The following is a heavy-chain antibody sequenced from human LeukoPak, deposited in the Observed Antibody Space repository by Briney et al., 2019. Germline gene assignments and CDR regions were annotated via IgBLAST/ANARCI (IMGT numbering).Heavy chain of an antibody. V-gene: IGHV4-39*01. CDR2: IYYSGST. Sequence: SETLSLTCTVSGGSISSSSYYWGWIRQPPGKGLEWIGSIYYSGSTYYNPSLKSRVTISVDTSKNQFSLKLSSVTAADTAVYYCARLGLGQYYDFWSGQAPPYYMDVWGKGTTVTVSS. D-gene: IGHD3-3*01. CDR1: GGSISSSSYY. J-gene: IGHJ6*03. CDR3: ARLGLGQYYDFWSGQAPPYYMDV.